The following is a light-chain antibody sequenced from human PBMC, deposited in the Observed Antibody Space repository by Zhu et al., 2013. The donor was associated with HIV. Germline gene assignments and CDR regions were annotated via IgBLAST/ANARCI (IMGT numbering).Light chain of an antibody. V-gene: IGKV4-1*01. J-gene: IGKJ2*04. CDR1: QSVFYRPSNKNY. Sequence: DIVMTQSPDSLAVSLGEGATIHCKSSQSVFYRPSNKNYLAWYRQKPGQPPQLLIYWASTRESGVPDRFSGSGSGRFTLNISSLQAEDVAVYYCQQYYSNPRSFGQGPRWGSN. CDR2: WAS. CDR3: QQYYSNPRS.